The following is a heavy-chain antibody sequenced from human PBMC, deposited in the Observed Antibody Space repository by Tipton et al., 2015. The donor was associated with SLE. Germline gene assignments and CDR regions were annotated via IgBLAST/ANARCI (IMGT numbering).Heavy chain of an antibody. D-gene: IGHD1-7*01. V-gene: IGHV4-39*07. Sequence: TLSLTCTVSGGSITSSGYYWGWIRQPPGKGLEWIGSIYYSGSTYDNPSLKSRVTISVDTSKNQFSLKLSSVTAADTAVYYCARHLGEVVELLAFDIWGQGTMVTVSS. J-gene: IGHJ3*02. CDR3: ARHLGEVVELLAFDI. CDR1: GGSITSSGYY. CDR2: IYYSGST.